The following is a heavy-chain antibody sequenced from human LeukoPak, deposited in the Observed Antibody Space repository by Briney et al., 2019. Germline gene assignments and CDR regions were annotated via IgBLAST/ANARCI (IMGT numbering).Heavy chain of an antibody. CDR1: GDSVSTNSAA. Sequence: SQTLSLTCAISGDSVSTNSAALNWIRQSPSRGLEWLGRTYYKSKWYNNYAVSVKSRITINPDTSKNQFSLHLNSVTPEDTAVYYCARGDIALDYWGQGALVTVSS. CDR2: TYYKSKWYN. V-gene: IGHV6-1*01. J-gene: IGHJ4*02. CDR3: ARGDIALDY. D-gene: IGHD5-12*01.